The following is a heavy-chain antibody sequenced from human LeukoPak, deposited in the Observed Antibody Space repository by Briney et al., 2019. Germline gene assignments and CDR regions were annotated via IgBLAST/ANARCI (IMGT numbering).Heavy chain of an antibody. J-gene: IGHJ4*02. CDR2: IKQDGSEK. CDR3: ARESNGEYFDY. Sequence: AGGSLRLSCAASGFTFSSYWMSWVRQAPGKGLEWVANIKQDGSEKYYVDSVKGRFSISRDNAKNSLYLQMNSLRAEDTAVYYCARESNGEYFDYWGQGTLVTVSS. D-gene: IGHD2-8*01. V-gene: IGHV3-7*03. CDR1: GFTFSSYW.